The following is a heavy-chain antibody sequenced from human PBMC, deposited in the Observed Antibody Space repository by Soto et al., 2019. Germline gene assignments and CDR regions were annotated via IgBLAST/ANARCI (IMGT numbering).Heavy chain of an antibody. Sequence: SETLSLTCAVSGGSISSGGYSWSWIRQPPGKGLEWIGYIYHSGSTYYNPSLKSRVTISVDRSKNQFSLKLSSVTAADTAVYYCARDLREGDSSGYAGAFDIWGQGTMVTVSS. CDR1: GGSISSGGYS. CDR3: ARDLREGDSSGYAGAFDI. D-gene: IGHD3-22*01. J-gene: IGHJ3*02. V-gene: IGHV4-30-2*01. CDR2: IYHSGST.